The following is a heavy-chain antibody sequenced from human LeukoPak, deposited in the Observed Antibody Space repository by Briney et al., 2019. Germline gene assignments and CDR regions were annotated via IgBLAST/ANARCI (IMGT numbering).Heavy chain of an antibody. CDR2: ISSSGSTI. Sequence: GGSLRLSCAASGFTFSSYEMNWVRQAPGKGLEWVSYISSSGSTIYYADSVKGRFTISRDNAKNSLYLQMNSLRAEGTAVYYCAELGITMIGGVWGKGSTVTISS. CDR3: AELGITMIGGV. CDR1: GFTFSSYE. J-gene: IGHJ6*04. V-gene: IGHV3-48*03. D-gene: IGHD3-10*02.